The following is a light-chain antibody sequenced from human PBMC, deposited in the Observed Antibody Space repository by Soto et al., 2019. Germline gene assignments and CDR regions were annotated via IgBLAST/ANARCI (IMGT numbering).Light chain of an antibody. CDR2: VAS. CDR3: HQLNSYPIT. Sequence: DIQLTQSPSFLSASVGDRVTITCRASQGISSYLAWFQQKPGKAPNLLIYVASTLQSGVPSRFSGSGSGTEFTLTISSLQPEDFATYYCHQLNSYPITFGQGTKLEIK. V-gene: IGKV1-9*01. CDR1: QGISSY. J-gene: IGKJ2*01.